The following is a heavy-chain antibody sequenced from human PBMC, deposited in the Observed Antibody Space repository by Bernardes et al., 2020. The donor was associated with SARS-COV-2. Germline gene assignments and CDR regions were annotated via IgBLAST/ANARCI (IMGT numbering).Heavy chain of an antibody. J-gene: IGHJ4*02. D-gene: IGHD4-17*01. CDR1: GFTFRSYW. V-gene: IGHV3-74*01. CDR2: ISGDGSNT. Sequence: GGSLRLSCAASGFTFRSYWMHWVRQAPGKGLVWVSRISGDGSNTDYADSVKGRFTISRDNAKNTLYLQMNRLNAEDTAVYYWERGRYGDYNCGQGTLVNVS. CDR3: ERGRYGDYN.